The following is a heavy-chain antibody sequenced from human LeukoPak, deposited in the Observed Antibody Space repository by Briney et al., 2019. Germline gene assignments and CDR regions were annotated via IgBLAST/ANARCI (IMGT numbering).Heavy chain of an antibody. D-gene: IGHD5-18*01. J-gene: IGHJ5*02. Sequence: SQTLSLTCTVSGGSIRSGAYYWSWLRQHPEKGLEWVGYIYDSGSTYYNPSLKSRITTSVDTSKNQFSLKLSSVTAADTAVYYCASSPRGYHYGYKCFVPWGQGTLVTVSS. V-gene: IGHV4-31*03. CDR3: ASSPRGYHYGYKCFVP. CDR2: IYDSGST. CDR1: GGSIRSGAYY.